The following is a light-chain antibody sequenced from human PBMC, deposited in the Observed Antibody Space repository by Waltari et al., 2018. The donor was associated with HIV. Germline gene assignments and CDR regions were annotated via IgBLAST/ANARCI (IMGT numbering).Light chain of an antibody. Sequence: QPVLTQPPSVSAAPGQTVTISCTAARTNTGERYGVPWYQQLPGRAPTVVMLDSNVRPSGVPDRFSGSRSGTSASLVITGLRAEDEAVYFCHSYDSMLRGTVLFGGGTQVTVL. CDR3: HSYDSMLRGTVL. CDR2: DSN. CDR1: RTNTGERYG. V-gene: IGLV1-40*01. J-gene: IGLJ2*01.